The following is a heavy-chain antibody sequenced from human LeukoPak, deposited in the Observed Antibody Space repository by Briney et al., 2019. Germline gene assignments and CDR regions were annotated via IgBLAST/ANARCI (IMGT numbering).Heavy chain of an antibody. J-gene: IGHJ6*04. Sequence: ASVKVSCKASGGTFSSYAISWVRQAPGQGLEWMGGIIPIFGTANYAQQFQGRVTITADKSTSTAYMELSRLRSEDTAVYYCARGNTDVQLERRYYYGMDVWGKGTTVTVSS. CDR3: ARGNTDVQLERRYYYGMDV. D-gene: IGHD1-1*01. CDR1: GGTFSSYA. CDR2: IIPIFGTA. V-gene: IGHV1-69*06.